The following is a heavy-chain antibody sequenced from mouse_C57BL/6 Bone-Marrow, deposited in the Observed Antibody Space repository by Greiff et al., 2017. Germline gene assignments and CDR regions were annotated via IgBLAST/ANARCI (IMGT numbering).Heavy chain of an antibody. D-gene: IGHD2-3*01. CDR1: GYSFTSYY. Sequence: QVQLKESGPELVKPGASVKISCKASGYSFTSYYIHWVKQRPGQGLEWIGWIYPGSGNTKYNEKFKGKATLTADTSSSTAYMQLSSLTSEDSAVYYCARSHYDGYYDWGQGTTLTVSS. J-gene: IGHJ2*01. V-gene: IGHV1-66*01. CDR3: ARSHYDGYYD. CDR2: IYPGSGNT.